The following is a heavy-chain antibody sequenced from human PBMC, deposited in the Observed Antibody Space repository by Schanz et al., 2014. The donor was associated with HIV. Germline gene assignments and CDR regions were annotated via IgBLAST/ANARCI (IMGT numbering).Heavy chain of an antibody. CDR2: ISYDGSNK. V-gene: IGHV3-30-3*01. CDR3: ARGECDFWSGYCPHFHYCDLDV. CDR1: GFTFSNYA. J-gene: IGHJ6*02. Sequence: VQLLESGGGLVQPGRSLRLSCAVSGFTFSNYAMHWVRQAPGKGLEWVAVISYDGSNKYYADSVKGRFTISRDNSKNTLYLQMNSLRSEDTAVYYCARGECDFWSGYCPHFHYCDLDVWGPGTSVTVSS. D-gene: IGHD3-3*01.